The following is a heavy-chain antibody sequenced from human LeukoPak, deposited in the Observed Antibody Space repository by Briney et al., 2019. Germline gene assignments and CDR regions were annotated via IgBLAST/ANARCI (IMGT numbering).Heavy chain of an antibody. CDR2: INLGGGST. D-gene: IGHD3-22*01. J-gene: IGHJ4*02. Sequence: ASVRVSCKASGYTFTRDYIHWVRQGPGQGLEWMGVINLGGGSTVYAQKFQGRVTMTRDTSTSTVYMELNSLRSEDTAVYYCARDSSLFYESSGFHYTRFDYWGQGTLVTVSS. CDR1: GYTFTRDY. V-gene: IGHV1-46*01. CDR3: ARDSSLFYESSGFHYTRFDY.